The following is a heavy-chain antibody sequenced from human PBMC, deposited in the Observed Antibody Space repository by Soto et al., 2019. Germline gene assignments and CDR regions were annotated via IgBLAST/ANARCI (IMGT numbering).Heavy chain of an antibody. V-gene: IGHV4-4*02. D-gene: IGHD6-13*01. CDR2: IYHSGST. CDR1: GGSISSSNW. CDR3: ARIATGPGHY. J-gene: IGHJ4*02. Sequence: SETLPLTFAVSGGSISSSNWWSWVRQPPGKGLEWIGEIYHSGSTNYNPSLKSRVTISVDKSKNQFSLKLSSVTAADKDVYYCARIATGPGHYWGQGTLVPVYS.